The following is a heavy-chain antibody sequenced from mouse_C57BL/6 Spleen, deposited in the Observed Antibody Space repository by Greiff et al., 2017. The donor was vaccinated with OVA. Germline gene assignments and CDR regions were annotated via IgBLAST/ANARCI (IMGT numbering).Heavy chain of an antibody. D-gene: IGHD1-1*01. CDR2: IRNKANNHAT. CDR3: IRQDGSHYFDY. V-gene: IGHV6-6*01. Sequence: DVQLVESGGGLVQPGGSMKFSCAASGFTFSDAWMDWVRQSPEKGLEWVAEIRNKANNHATYYAESVKGRFTISRDDSKSSVYLQMNSLRAEDTGIYYCIRQDGSHYFDYWGQGTTLTVSS. CDR1: GFTFSDAW. J-gene: IGHJ2*01.